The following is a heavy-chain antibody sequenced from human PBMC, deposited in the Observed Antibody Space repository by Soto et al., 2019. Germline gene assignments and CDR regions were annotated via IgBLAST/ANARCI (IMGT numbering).Heavy chain of an antibody. J-gene: IGHJ4*02. V-gene: IGHV4-30-4*01. D-gene: IGHD3-22*01. CDR2: IYYSGST. CDR1: GGSISSGDYY. Sequence: SETLSLTCTVSGGSISSGDYYWSWIRQPPGKGLEWIGYIYYSGSTYYNPSLKSRVTISVDTSKNQFSLKLSSVTAADTAVYYCARANFKSSGYYYWGQGTLVTVYS. CDR3: ARANFKSSGYYY.